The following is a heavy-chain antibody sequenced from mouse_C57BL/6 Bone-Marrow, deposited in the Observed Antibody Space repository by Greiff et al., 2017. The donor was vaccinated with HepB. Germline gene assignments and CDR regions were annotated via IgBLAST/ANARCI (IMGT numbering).Heavy chain of an antibody. CDR1: GYTFTSYW. CDR3: AREGDSSGYPYYFDY. V-gene: IGHV1-52*01. J-gene: IGHJ2*01. CDR2: IDPSDSET. D-gene: IGHD3-2*02. Sequence: QVQLQQPGAELVRPGSSVKLSCKASGYTFTSYWMHWVKQRPIQGLEWIGNIDPSDSETHYNQKFKDKATLTVDKSSSTAYMQLSSLTSEDSAVYYCAREGDSSGYPYYFDYGGQGTTLTVSS.